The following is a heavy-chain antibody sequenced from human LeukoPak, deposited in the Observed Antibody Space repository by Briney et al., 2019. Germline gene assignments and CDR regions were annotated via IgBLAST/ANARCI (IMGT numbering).Heavy chain of an antibody. Sequence: PSETLSPTCTVSGGSISSSTFYWGWIRQPPGKGLEWIGTIYYSGSTFYNPSLKSRVTVSVDTSKNQFSLKLSSVTAADTAVYYCATDSWSRDAFDTWGQGTMVTVSS. J-gene: IGHJ3*02. CDR3: ATDSWSRDAFDT. CDR2: IYYSGST. V-gene: IGHV4-39*07. CDR1: GGSISSSTFY. D-gene: IGHD3-22*01.